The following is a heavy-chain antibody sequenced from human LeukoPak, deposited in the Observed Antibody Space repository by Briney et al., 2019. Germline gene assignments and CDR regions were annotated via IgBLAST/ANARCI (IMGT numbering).Heavy chain of an antibody. CDR2: ISGSGGGT. V-gene: IGHV3-23*01. CDR3: AKETVGGATTGFDY. Sequence: EGSLRLSCAASGFTFSSYALSWVRQAPGKGLECVSAISGSGGGTYYADSVKGRFTISRDNSKNTLYLQMISLRAEDTAVYYCAKETVGGATTGFDYWGQGTLVTVSS. D-gene: IGHD1-26*01. CDR1: GFTFSSYA. J-gene: IGHJ4*02.